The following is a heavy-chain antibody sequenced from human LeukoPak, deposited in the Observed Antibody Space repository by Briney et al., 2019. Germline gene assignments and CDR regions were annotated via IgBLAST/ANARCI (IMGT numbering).Heavy chain of an antibody. D-gene: IGHD1-26*01. Sequence: SETLSLTCTVSGGSMSSYYWSWIRQPPGKGLEWIGYIFYSGSTNYNPSLKSRGTLSVDTSKTQFSLKLGSVTAADTAVYYCARQPYMLGAYYFDYWGQGTLVTVSS. CDR3: ARQPYMLGAYYFDY. J-gene: IGHJ4*02. V-gene: IGHV4-59*08. CDR1: GGSMSSYY. CDR2: IFYSGST.